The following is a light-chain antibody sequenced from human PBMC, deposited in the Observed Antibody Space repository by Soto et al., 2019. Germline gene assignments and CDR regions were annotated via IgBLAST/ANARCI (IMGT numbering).Light chain of an antibody. J-gene: IGLJ2*01. CDR3: AAWDDSLNGPV. V-gene: IGLV1-44*01. CDR1: SSNIGSNT. Sequence: QPVLTQPPSASGTPGQRVTISCSGSSSNIGSNTVNWYQHFPGTAPKVLIYNDNQRPSGVPDRFSGSKSGTSASLAISGLQSDDEADYYCAAWDDSLNGPVFGGGTKLTVL. CDR2: NDN.